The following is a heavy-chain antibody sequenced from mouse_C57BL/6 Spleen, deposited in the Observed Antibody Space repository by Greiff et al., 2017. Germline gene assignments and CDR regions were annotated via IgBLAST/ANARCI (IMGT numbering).Heavy chain of an antibody. D-gene: IGHD2-5*01. J-gene: IGHJ2*01. CDR2: ISYSGST. V-gene: IGHV3-8*01. CDR3: ARSPYSNYGFDY. Sequence: VQLQQSGPGLAKPSQTLSLTCSVTGYSITSDYWNWIRKFPGNKLEYMGYISYSGSTYYNPSLNSRISRTRDTSKNQYYLQVNSVTTEDTATYYCARSPYSNYGFDYWGQGTTLTVSS. CDR1: GYSITSDY.